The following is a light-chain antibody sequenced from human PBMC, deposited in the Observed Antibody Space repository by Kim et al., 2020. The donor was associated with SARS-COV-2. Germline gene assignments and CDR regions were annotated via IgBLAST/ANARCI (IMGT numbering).Light chain of an antibody. J-gene: IGKJ1*01. V-gene: IGKV3-20*01. CDR1: QSVDSDY. CDR3: QQYAISPRT. CDR2: DAS. Sequence: EIVLTQSPSTLSLSPGERATLSCRASQSVDSDYLAWFRHKPGQAPRLLIYDASNRATGIPDRFSGSGSGTDFTLTISRLEPEDFALYYCQQYAISPRTFGQGTKVEIK.